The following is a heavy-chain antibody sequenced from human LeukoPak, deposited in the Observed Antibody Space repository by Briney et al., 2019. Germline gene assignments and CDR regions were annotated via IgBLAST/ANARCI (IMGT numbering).Heavy chain of an antibody. J-gene: IGHJ5*02. CDR2: TYYRSKWYN. V-gene: IGHV6-1*01. D-gene: IGHD1-26*01. CDR3: ARAGLVWGAPEWFDP. CDR1: GDSVSSNSAA. Sequence: SQTLSLTCAISGDSVSSNSAAWNWIRQSPSSGLEWLGRTYYRSKWYNDYAVSVKSRITINPDTSKNQFSLQLNSVTPEDTAVYYCARAGLVWGAPEWFDPWGQGTLVTVSS.